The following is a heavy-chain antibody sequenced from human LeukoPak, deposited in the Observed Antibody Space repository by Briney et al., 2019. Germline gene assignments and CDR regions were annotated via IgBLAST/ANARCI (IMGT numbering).Heavy chain of an antibody. D-gene: IGHD1-1*01. J-gene: IGHJ4*02. CDR2: IYYSGST. CDR3: ARSPGVRRPFDY. CDR1: GGSISSGDYY. V-gene: IGHV4-30-4*01. Sequence: SQTLSLTCTVSGGSISSGDYYWSWIRQPPGKGLEWIGYIYYSGSTYYNPSLKSRVTISVDTSKNQFSLKLSSVTAADTAVYYCARSPGVRRPFDYWGQGTLVTVSS.